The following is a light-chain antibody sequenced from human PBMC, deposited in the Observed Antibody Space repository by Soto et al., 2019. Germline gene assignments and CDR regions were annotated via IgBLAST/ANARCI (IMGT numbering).Light chain of an antibody. CDR1: ESVHTN. Sequence: EVVMTQSPATLSVSPGERVTLSCRASESVHTNLAWYHQKPGQGPSLLIYYASTRATGVPDRFTGSGSGTEFTLTISSLQSEDFGIYHCQHYSNWPPTFGPGTKVEI. CDR2: YAS. CDR3: QHYSNWPPT. V-gene: IGKV3-15*01. J-gene: IGKJ3*01.